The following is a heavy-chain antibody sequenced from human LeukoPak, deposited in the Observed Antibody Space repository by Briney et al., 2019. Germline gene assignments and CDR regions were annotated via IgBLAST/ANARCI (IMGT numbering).Heavy chain of an antibody. J-gene: IGHJ5*02. CDR1: GYTFTGYY. CDR3: ARDYGWNDKAADWFDP. V-gene: IGHV1-2*06. D-gene: IGHD1-1*01. Sequence: GASVKVSCKASGYTFTGYYMHWVRQAPGQGLEWMGRISPNSGGTNYAQKFQGRVTMTRDTSISTAYMELSRLRSDDTAVYYCARDYGWNDKAADWFDPWGQGTLVTVSS. CDR2: ISPNSGGT.